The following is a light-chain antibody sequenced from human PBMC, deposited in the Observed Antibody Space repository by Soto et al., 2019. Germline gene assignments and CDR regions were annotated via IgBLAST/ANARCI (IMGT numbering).Light chain of an antibody. CDR2: ATS. J-gene: IGKJ2*01. CDR1: QDINKY. CDR3: QQSYSSPYT. Sequence: DIQMTQSPSSLSAAVGDRVTITCRASQDINKYLNWYRQTPGKDPNLLIFATSTLHSGVPSRFSGSRSGTDFSLTISSLQPEDFATYYCQQSYSSPYTFGQGTKLEF. V-gene: IGKV1-39*01.